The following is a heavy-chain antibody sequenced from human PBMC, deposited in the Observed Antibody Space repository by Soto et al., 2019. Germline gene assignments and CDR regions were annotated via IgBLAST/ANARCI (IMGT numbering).Heavy chain of an antibody. Sequence: VRLVKSGAEVKKPGASVKVSCKASGYTFTSYGIAWVGRAPGQGLEWMGWISAYNGNTNKAQKLQGRVTMTTDTSTSTAYMELRSLRSDDTAVYYCARVLIVGATKSSDYWGQGTLVTVSS. J-gene: IGHJ4*02. CDR3: ARVLIVGATKSSDY. D-gene: IGHD1-26*01. CDR2: ISAYNGNT. CDR1: GYTFTSYG. V-gene: IGHV1-18*04.